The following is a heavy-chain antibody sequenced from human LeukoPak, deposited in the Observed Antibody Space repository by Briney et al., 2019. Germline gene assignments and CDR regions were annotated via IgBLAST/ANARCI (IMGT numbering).Heavy chain of an antibody. Sequence: GSSVKVSCKASGGTFSSYAISWVRQAPGQGLEWMGRIIPIFGTSNYAQKFQGRVTITTDESTSTACMELSSLRSEDTAVYYCARDSYYYYDSSGYYYYFDYWGQRTLVTVSS. V-gene: IGHV1-69*05. D-gene: IGHD3-22*01. CDR3: ARDSYYYYDSSGYYYYFDY. CDR1: GGTFSSYA. CDR2: IIPIFGTS. J-gene: IGHJ4*02.